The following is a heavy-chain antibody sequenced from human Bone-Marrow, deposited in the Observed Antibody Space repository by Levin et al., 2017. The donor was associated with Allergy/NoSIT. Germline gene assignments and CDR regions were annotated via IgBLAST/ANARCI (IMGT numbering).Heavy chain of an antibody. D-gene: IGHD1-1*01. CDR2: IKEDGTER. CDR3: ARDDNWANDY. J-gene: IGHJ4*02. Sequence: GGSLRLSCAVSGFTFSAYWMTWVRQAPGKGLDWVASIKEDGTERWYVDSVKGRFTISRDNAKNSLLLQMDSLRSDDTAVYYCARDDNWANDYWGQGSLVTVSS. V-gene: IGHV3-7*01. CDR1: GFTFSAYW.